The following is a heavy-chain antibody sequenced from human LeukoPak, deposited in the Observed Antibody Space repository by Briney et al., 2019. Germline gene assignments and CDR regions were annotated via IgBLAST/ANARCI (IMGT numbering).Heavy chain of an antibody. CDR3: ARESSGVDFEY. Sequence: GGSLRLSCAASGFTFSSYEMNWVRQAPGKGLEWVSYISSSGSTIYYADSVKGRFTISRDNAKNSLYLQMNSLRAEDTAVYYCARESSGVDFEYWGQGTLVTVSS. D-gene: IGHD2-15*01. CDR2: ISSSGSTI. V-gene: IGHV3-48*03. CDR1: GFTFSSYE. J-gene: IGHJ4*02.